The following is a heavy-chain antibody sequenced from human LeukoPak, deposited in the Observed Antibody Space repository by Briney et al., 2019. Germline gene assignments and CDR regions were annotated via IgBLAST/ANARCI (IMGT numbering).Heavy chain of an antibody. CDR1: GGSFSGYY. Sequence: SETLSLTCAVYGGSFSGYYWSWIRQPPGKGLEWIGEINHTGSTNYNPSLKSRVTISVDTSKNQFSLKMSSVTAADTAVYYCARNGYCSGGSCYLGLINYWGQGTLVTVSS. V-gene: IGHV4-34*01. J-gene: IGHJ4*02. CDR2: INHTGST. CDR3: ARNGYCSGGSCYLGLINY. D-gene: IGHD2-15*01.